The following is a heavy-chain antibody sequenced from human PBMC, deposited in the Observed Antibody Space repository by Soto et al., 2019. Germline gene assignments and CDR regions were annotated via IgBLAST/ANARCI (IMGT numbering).Heavy chain of an antibody. CDR2: ISYDGSNK. D-gene: IGHD6-6*01. Sequence: GGSLRLSCAASGFTFSSYAMHWVRQAPGKGLEWVAVISYDGSNKYYADSVKGRFTISRDNSKNTLYLQMNSLRAEDTAVYYCAREGIAARSIYYYYGMDVWGQWTTVTVSS. V-gene: IGHV3-30-3*01. CDR1: GFTFSSYA. J-gene: IGHJ6*02. CDR3: AREGIAARSIYYYYGMDV.